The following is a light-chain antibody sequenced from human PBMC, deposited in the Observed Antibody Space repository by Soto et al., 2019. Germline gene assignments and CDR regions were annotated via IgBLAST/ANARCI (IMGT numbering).Light chain of an antibody. CDR1: QSISSW. CDR2: KAS. Sequence: DIPMTQSPSTLSASVGDRVTITCRASQSISSWLAWYQQKPGKAPKLLIYKASSLESGVPSRFSGSGSGTEFTLTISSLQPEDFPTDYFQQYNSYPLTCGGVTKVGIK. J-gene: IGKJ4*01. CDR3: QQYNSYPLT. V-gene: IGKV1-5*03.